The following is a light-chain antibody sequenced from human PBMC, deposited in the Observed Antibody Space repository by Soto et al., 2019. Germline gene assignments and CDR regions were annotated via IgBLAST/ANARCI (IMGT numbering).Light chain of an antibody. Sequence: EILMTQSPDTLSVSPGERATLSCRASQSVNSNLAWYQQKPGQAPRLLIYGASIRATGIPTRFSGIGSGTEFTLTISSLQSEDFAIYYCQQYDNWPPWTFGQGTKVDIK. CDR1: QSVNSN. V-gene: IGKV3-15*01. J-gene: IGKJ1*01. CDR3: QQYDNWPPWT. CDR2: GAS.